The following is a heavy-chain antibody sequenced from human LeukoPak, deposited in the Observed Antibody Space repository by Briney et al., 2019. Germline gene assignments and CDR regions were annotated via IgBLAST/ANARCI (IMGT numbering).Heavy chain of an antibody. CDR2: IYPGDSDT. CDR3: ARHVVIPAAADYYYMDV. Sequence: GESLKISCEGSGYSFNTYWIGWVRQMPGKGLEWMGIIYPGDSDTRYSPSFQGQVTISADKSISTAYLQWSSLKASDTAMYYCARHVVIPAAADYYYMDVWGKGTTVTISS. J-gene: IGHJ6*03. CDR1: GYSFNTYW. D-gene: IGHD2-2*01. V-gene: IGHV5-51*01.